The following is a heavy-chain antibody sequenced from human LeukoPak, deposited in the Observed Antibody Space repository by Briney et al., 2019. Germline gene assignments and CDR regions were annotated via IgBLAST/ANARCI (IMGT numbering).Heavy chain of an antibody. Sequence: SETLSLTCTVSIGSISSHYWSWIRQPPGKGPEWIGYILYTGSTNYNPSLRSRITMSVDTSKNQFSLRLNSLTAADTAVYFCARAHPAYSSSSGFDYWGQGTLVTVSS. D-gene: IGHD6-6*01. J-gene: IGHJ4*02. CDR1: IGSISSHY. CDR3: ARAHPAYSSSSGFDY. V-gene: IGHV4-59*11. CDR2: ILYTGST.